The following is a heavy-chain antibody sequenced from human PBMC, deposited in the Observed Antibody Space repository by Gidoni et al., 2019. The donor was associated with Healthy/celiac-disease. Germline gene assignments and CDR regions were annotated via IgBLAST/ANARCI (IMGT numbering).Heavy chain of an antibody. Sequence: QVQLQESGPGLVKPSETLSLTCTVSGGSVSSGSYYWSWIRQPPGKGLEWIGYIYYSGSTNYNPSLKSRVTISVDTSKNQFSLKLSSVTAADTAVYYCARATYPIGIAVGFDLWGRGTLVTVSS. CDR2: IYYSGST. CDR1: GGSVSSGSYY. CDR3: ARATYPIGIAVGFDL. V-gene: IGHV4-61*01. J-gene: IGHJ2*01. D-gene: IGHD6-19*01.